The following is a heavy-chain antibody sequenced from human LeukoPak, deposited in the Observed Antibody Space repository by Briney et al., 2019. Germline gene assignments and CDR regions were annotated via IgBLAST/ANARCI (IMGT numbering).Heavy chain of an antibody. CDR3: ERVIRYFDWLSYFDY. D-gene: IGHD3-9*01. Sequence: SETLSLTCTVSGGSISSGGYYWSWIRQHPGKGLEWIGYIYYSGSTYYNPSLKSRVTISVDKSKNQFSLKLSSVTAADTAVYYGERVIRYFDWLSYFDYWGQGTLVTVSS. CDR2: IYYSGST. V-gene: IGHV4-31*03. J-gene: IGHJ4*02. CDR1: GGSISSGGYY.